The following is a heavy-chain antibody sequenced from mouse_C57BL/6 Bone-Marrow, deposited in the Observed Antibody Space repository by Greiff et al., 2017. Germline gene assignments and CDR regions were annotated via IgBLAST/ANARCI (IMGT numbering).Heavy chain of an antibody. CDR2: ISDGGSYT. J-gene: IGHJ1*03. Sequence: EVKLMESGGGLVKPGGSLKLSCAASGFTFSSYAMSWVRQTPEKRLEWVATISDGGSYTYYPDNVKGRFTISRDNAKNNLYLQMSHLKSEDTAIYCCARDECYWYFDVWGTGTTVTVSS. CDR1: GFTFSSYA. V-gene: IGHV5-4*01. CDR3: ARDECYWYFDV.